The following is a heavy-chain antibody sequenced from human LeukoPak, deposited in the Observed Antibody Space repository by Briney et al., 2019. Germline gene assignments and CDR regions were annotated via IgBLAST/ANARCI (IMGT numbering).Heavy chain of an antibody. J-gene: IGHJ4*02. V-gene: IGHV4-59*08. CDR2: IYYSGST. CDR3: ARYSYGESNFDY. Sequence: PSETLSLTCTVSGGSISNFYWSWIRQPPGKGLEWIGYIYYSGSTNYNPSLKSRVTISVDTSKNQFSLKLSSVTAADTAVYYCARYSYGESNFDYWGQGTLVTVSS. CDR1: GGSISNFY. D-gene: IGHD5-18*01.